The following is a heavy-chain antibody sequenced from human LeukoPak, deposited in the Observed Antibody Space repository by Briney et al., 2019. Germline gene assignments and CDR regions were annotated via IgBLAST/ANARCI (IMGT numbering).Heavy chain of an antibody. V-gene: IGHV4-59*01. CDR2: IYYSGST. CDR3: ARGGAAVGTFDY. D-gene: IGHD6-13*01. Sequence: SETLSLTCTVSVGSISSYYWSWIRQPPGKGLEWIGYIYYSGSTNYNPSLKSRVTISVDTSKNQFSLKLSSVTAADTAVYYCARGGAAVGTFDYWGQGTLATVSS. J-gene: IGHJ4*02. CDR1: VGSISSYY.